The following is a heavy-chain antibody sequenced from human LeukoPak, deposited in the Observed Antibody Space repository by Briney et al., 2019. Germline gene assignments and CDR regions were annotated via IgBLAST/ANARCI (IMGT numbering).Heavy chain of an antibody. CDR1: GYTFTSYG. D-gene: IGHD1-1*01. Sequence: GASVKVSCKASGYTFTSYGISWVRQAPGQGLEWMGWISAYNGNTNYAQKLQGRVTMTTDTSTSTAYMELSSLRSEDTAVYYCATWRNGDYVYGMDVWGQGTTVTVSS. CDR3: ATWRNGDYVYGMDV. V-gene: IGHV1-18*01. J-gene: IGHJ6*02. CDR2: ISAYNGNT.